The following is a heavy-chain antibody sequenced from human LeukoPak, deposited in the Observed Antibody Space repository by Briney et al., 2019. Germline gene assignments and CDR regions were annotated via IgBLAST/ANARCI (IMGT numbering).Heavy chain of an antibody. Sequence: SVKVSCKASGGTFSSYAISWVRQAPGQGLEWMGGIIPIFGTANYAQKFQGRVTITADESTSTAYMELSSLRSEDTAVYYCASHSSAWYGVRGFDYWGQGTLVTVSS. CDR1: GGTFSSYA. J-gene: IGHJ4*02. CDR3: ASHSSAWYGVRGFDY. V-gene: IGHV1-69*01. CDR2: IIPIFGTA. D-gene: IGHD6-19*01.